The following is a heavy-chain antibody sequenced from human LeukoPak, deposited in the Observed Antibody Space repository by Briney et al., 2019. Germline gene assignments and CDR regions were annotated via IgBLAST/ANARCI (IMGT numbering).Heavy chain of an antibody. J-gene: IGHJ5*02. CDR2: IYYSGST. D-gene: IGHD3-10*01. CDR1: GGSISSYY. Sequence: SETLSLTCTVSGGSISSYYWSWIRQPPGKGLEWIGYIYYSGSTSYNPSLKSRVTISVDTSKNQFSLKLSSVTAADTAVYYCARRGSNWFDPWGQGILVTVSS. V-gene: IGHV4-59*08. CDR3: ARRGSNWFDP.